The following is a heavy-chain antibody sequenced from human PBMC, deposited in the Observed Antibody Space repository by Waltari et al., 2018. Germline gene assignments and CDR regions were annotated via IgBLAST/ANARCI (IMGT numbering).Heavy chain of an antibody. V-gene: IGHV4-61*02. J-gene: IGHJ4*02. CDR1: GGSISSGSYY. Sequence: QVQLQESGPGLVKPSQTLSLTCTVSGGSISSGSYYWSWIRQPAGKGLEWIGRIYTSGSTNSNPSLKSRFTISVDTSKNQFSLKLSSVTAADTAVYYCARGGYYGSGSYYFDYWGQGTLVTVSS. D-gene: IGHD3-10*01. CDR3: ARGGYYGSGSYYFDY. CDR2: IYTSGST.